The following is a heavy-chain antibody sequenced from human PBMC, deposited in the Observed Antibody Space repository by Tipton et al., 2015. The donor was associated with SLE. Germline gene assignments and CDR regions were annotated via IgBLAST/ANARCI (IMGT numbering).Heavy chain of an antibody. D-gene: IGHD4-11*01. CDR1: GGSISSYR. CDR3: ARLPDHSDSRDH. V-gene: IGHV4-59*08. CDR2: VHYSGST. Sequence: TLSLTCTVSGGSISSYRWSWIRQPPGKGLEWIGYVHYSGSTKYNPSLDYRVTLSLDTSKNQFSLELRSVTAADTAVYYCARLPDHSDSRDHWGQGTLVTVSS. J-gene: IGHJ4*02.